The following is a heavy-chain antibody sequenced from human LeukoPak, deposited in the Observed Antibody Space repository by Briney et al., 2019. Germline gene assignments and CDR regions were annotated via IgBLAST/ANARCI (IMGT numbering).Heavy chain of an antibody. J-gene: IGHJ4*02. Sequence: GGSLRLSCAASGFTFDDYAMHWVRQAPGKGLEWVSLISGDGGNTYYADSVKGRFTISRDNSKNSLYLQMNSLRTEDTALYYCAILVGFWNGYYRWGQGTLVTVSS. CDR3: AILVGFWNGYYR. D-gene: IGHD3-3*01. V-gene: IGHV3-43*02. CDR2: ISGDGGNT. CDR1: GFTFDDYA.